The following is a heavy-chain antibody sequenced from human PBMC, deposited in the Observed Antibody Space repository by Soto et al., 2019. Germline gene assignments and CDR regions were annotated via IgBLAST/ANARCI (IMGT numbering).Heavy chain of an antibody. CDR2: ISSSSSYI. D-gene: IGHD3-3*01. CDR3: ERSSLGILRFLEWSFDY. J-gene: IGHJ4*02. V-gene: IGHV3-21*01. Sequence: EVQLVESGAGLFKPGGSHRLSCAASGFSFSTYTMSWVRQAPGKGLEWVSSISSSSSYIYYTDSMKGGCTIYRDNAKTSLFLHMKSQRLEDSSVYYCERSSLGILRFLEWSFDYRGQGTLVTVSS. CDR1: GFSFSTYT.